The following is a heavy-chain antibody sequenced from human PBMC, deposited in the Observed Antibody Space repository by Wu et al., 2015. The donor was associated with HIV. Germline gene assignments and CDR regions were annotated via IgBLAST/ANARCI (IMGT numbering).Heavy chain of an antibody. D-gene: IGHD2-2*01. CDR3: TKDEVPATETGISFKH. CDR1: GYSFTRHK. Sequence: QVQLVQSGAEVKKLGASVMISCKASGYSFTRHKIHWLRQAPGQGLEWMGKMNSDGNGAYAQKFQDRITMTRDLSTTTVYMHLRRLKSEDTAVYYCTKDEVPATETGISFKHWGQGTLVTVSS. J-gene: IGHJ1*01. CDR2: MNSDGNGA. V-gene: IGHV1-46*01.